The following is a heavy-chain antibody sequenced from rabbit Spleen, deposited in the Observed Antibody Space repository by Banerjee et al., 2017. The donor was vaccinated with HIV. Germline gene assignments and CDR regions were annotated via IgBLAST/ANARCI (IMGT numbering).Heavy chain of an antibody. CDR1: GFSFSSSYW. Sequence: EESGGDLVKPEGSLTLTCTASGFSFSSSYWICWVRQAPGKGLEWIASIYAGSSGNTYYASWAKGRFTISKTSSTTVTLQMTSLTAADTATYFCARDSGSSFSSYGMDLWGQGTLVTVS. CDR3: ARDSGSSFSSYGMDL. V-gene: IGHV1S45*01. J-gene: IGHJ6*01. D-gene: IGHD8-1*01. CDR2: IYAGSSGNT.